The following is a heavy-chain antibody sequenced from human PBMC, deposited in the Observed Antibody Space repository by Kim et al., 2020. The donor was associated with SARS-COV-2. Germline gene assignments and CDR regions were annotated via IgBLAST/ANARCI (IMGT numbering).Heavy chain of an antibody. CDR3: ARLYYYDSGGAFDI. J-gene: IGHJ3*02. D-gene: IGHD3-22*01. V-gene: IGHV5-51*01. Sequence: SPSFQGQVTISADKSISTAYLQWSSLKASDTAMYYCARLYYYDSGGAFDIWGQGTMVTVSS.